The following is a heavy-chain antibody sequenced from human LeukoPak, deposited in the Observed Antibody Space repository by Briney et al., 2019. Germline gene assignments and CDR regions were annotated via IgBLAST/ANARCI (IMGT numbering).Heavy chain of an antibody. CDR2: ISYDGSNK. CDR3: ARDHRNYYYGMDV. CDR1: GFTFSSYA. Sequence: GRFLRLSCAASGFTFSSYAMHWVRQAPGKGLEWVAVISYDGSNKYYADSVKGRFTISRDNSKNTLYLQMNSLRAEDTAVYYCARDHRNYYYGMDVWGQGTTVTVSS. J-gene: IGHJ6*02. V-gene: IGHV3-30*04.